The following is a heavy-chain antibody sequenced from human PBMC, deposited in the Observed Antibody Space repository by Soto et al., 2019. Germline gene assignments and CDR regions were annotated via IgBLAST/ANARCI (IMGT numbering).Heavy chain of an antibody. D-gene: IGHD3-3*01. Sequence: PSETLSLTCAVYGGSFSCYYWSWIRQPPGKGLEWIGEINHSGSTNYNPSLKSRVTISVDTSKNQFSLKLSSVTAADTAVYYCARLTKYYDFWSGYQNFDYWGQGTLVTVSS. CDR1: GGSFSCYY. J-gene: IGHJ4*02. CDR3: ARLTKYYDFWSGYQNFDY. CDR2: INHSGST. V-gene: IGHV4-34*01.